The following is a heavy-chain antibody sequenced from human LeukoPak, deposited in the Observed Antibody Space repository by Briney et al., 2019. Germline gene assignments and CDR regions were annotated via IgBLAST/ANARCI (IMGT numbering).Heavy chain of an antibody. Sequence: PSETLSLTCSVSGDSISTSSYYWGWIRQPPGKGLEWIGTIYYSGSTYYNPSLTSRVTISVDTSKNQFSLKLSSVTAADTAVYYCARHKDDYYSYMDVWGKGTTVTISS. J-gene: IGHJ6*03. CDR1: GDSISTSSYY. CDR3: ARHKDDYYSYMDV. V-gene: IGHV4-39*01. CDR2: IYYSGST.